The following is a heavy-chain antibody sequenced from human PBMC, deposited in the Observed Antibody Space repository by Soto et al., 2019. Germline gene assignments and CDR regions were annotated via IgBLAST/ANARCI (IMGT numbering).Heavy chain of an antibody. V-gene: IGHV3-9*01. CDR3: AKGYNYDRSGNPDY. J-gene: IGHJ4*01. D-gene: IGHD3-22*01. CDR1: GFTFDDYT. Sequence: GGSLRLSCAASGFTFDDYTMHWVRQAPGKGLEWVSGINWNSGSIGYADSVTGRFTISRDNAKNSLYLQMNSLRTEDTALYYCAKGYNYDRSGNPDYWGHGTLVTVSS. CDR2: INWNSGSI.